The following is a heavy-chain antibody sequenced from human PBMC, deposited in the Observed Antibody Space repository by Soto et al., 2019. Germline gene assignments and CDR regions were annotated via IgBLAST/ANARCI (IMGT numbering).Heavy chain of an antibody. V-gene: IGHV3-30*18. J-gene: IGHJ4*02. CDR3: AKPVWSGYYYFDY. Sequence: QVQLVESGGGVVQPGRSLRLSCAASGFTFSSYGMHWVRQAPGKGLEWVAVISYDGSNKYYADSVKGRFTISRDNSKNTLYLQMNSLRAEDTAVYYCAKPVWSGYYYFDYWGQGTLVTVSS. D-gene: IGHD3-3*01. CDR1: GFTFSSYG. CDR2: ISYDGSNK.